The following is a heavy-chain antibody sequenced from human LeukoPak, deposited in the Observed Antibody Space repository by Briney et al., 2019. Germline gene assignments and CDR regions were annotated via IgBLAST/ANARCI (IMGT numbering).Heavy chain of an antibody. CDR3: ARDSPVDYYYDSSGYYNHFDY. D-gene: IGHD3-22*01. CDR1: EGTFSTYA. Sequence: SVKVSCKASEGTFSTYAISWVRQAPGQGLEWMGRIIPIFGTANYAQKFQGRVTITTDESTSTAYMELSSLRSEDTAVYYCARDSPVDYYYDSSGYYNHFDYWGQGTLVTVSS. CDR2: IIPIFGTA. J-gene: IGHJ4*02. V-gene: IGHV1-69*05.